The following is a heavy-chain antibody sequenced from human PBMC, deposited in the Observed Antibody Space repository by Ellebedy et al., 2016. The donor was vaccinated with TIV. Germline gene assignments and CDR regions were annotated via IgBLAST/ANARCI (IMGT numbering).Heavy chain of an antibody. CDR1: GGSFSGYY. CDR2: IYYSGTT. J-gene: IGHJ2*01. Sequence: MPSETLSLTCAVYGGSFSGYYWSWIRQPPGKGLEWIASIYYSGTTNYNPSLKSRVTISVDTSKNQTSLTLMTSLSAADTAVYYCARVAITAAVGGGYFDLWGRGTLVTVSS. CDR3: ARVAITAAVGGGYFDL. V-gene: IGHV4-59*01. D-gene: IGHD6-13*01.